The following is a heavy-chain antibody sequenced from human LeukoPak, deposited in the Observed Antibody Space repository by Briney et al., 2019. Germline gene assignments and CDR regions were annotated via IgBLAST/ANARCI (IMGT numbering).Heavy chain of an antibody. Sequence: PGGSLSLSCAASGFSFNSYSMNWVRQAPGRGLEWVSSISSSSSYIYYADSVEGRFTISRDNAKNSLYLKMNSLRAEDTAVYDGARDCPRITMIVVDPDAFDIWGQGTMVTVSS. CDR1: GFSFNSYS. CDR3: ARDCPRITMIVVDPDAFDI. D-gene: IGHD3-22*01. V-gene: IGHV3-21*01. CDR2: ISSSSSYI. J-gene: IGHJ3*02.